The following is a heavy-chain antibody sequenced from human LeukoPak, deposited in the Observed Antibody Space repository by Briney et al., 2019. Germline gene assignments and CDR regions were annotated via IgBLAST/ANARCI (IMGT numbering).Heavy chain of an antibody. CDR1: GGTFSSYD. Sequence: ASVKVCCKASGGTFSSYDISWVGQAPGQGLEWMGRIIPIFGIANYAQKFQGRVTITADKSTSTAYMELSSLRSEDTAVYYRARAVVVPAANDWFEPWGQGTLVTGSS. V-gene: IGHV1-69*04. CDR2: IIPIFGIA. J-gene: IGHJ5*02. D-gene: IGHD2-2*01. CDR3: ARAVVVPAANDWFEP.